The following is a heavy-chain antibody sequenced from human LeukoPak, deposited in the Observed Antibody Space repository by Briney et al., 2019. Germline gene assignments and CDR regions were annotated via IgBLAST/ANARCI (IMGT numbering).Heavy chain of an antibody. V-gene: IGHV7-4-1*02. Sequence: ASVKVSCKVSGYTLTELSMHWVRQAPGQGLEWMGWINTNTENPTYAQGFTGRFVFSLDTSVSTAYLQISSLKAEDTAVYYCARPVWFGELFADAFDIWGQGTMVTVSS. CDR3: ARPVWFGELFADAFDI. D-gene: IGHD3-10*01. J-gene: IGHJ3*02. CDR1: GYTLTELS. CDR2: INTNTENP.